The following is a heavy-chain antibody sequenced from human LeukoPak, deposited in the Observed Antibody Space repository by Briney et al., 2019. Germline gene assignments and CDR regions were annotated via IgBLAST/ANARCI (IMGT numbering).Heavy chain of an antibody. CDR1: GYTFTTFD. J-gene: IGHJ6*02. CDR3: ARSFVVVPAAILSYLADYYYYGMDV. CDR2: IIPIFGTA. D-gene: IGHD2-2*02. Sequence: GASVKVSCKASGYTFTTFDISWVRQAPGQGLEWMGGIIPIFGTANYAQKFQGRVTITADESTSTAYMELSSLRSEDTAVYYCARSFVVVPAAILSYLADYYYYGMDVWGQGTTVTVSS. V-gene: IGHV1-69*13.